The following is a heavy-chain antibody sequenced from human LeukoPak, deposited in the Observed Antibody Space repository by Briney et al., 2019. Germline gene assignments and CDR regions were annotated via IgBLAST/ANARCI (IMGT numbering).Heavy chain of an antibody. D-gene: IGHD1-1*01. CDR1: GFTFSSYG. CDR2: IRYDGSNK. CDR3: AKEYGYDYNYFYSMDV. Sequence: GGSLRLSCAASGFTFSSYGIHCVRQAPGKGLEWGAFIRYDGSNKYHADSVKGRFTISRDNSKNTVYLQMNSLRAEDTAVYFCAKEYGYDYNYFYSMDVWGKGTTVTISS. J-gene: IGHJ6*03. V-gene: IGHV3-30*02.